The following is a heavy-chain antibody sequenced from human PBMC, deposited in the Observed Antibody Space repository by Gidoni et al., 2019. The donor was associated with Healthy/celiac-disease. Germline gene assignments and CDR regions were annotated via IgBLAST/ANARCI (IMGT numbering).Heavy chain of an antibody. J-gene: IGHJ6*02. CDR2: ISYDGSNK. Sequence: QVQLVESRGRVVQPARSPKLFCSAAGITSTRYAMHWVRKAPGKGLGWVAVISYDGSNKYYADYVKGRFAISRDNSKSTLYLQMNSLRAEDTAVYYCARGLAAAGYYYGMDVWGQGTTVTVSS. V-gene: IGHV3-30*09. D-gene: IGHD6-13*01. CDR3: ARGLAAAGYYYGMDV. CDR1: GITSTRYA.